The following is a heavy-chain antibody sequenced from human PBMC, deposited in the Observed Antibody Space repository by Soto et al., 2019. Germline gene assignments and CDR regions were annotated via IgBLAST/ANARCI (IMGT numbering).Heavy chain of an antibody. J-gene: IGHJ6*02. CDR3: ARMGIQLRGDYYYGMDV. Sequence: PSETLSLTCTVSGGSISSYYWSWIRQPPGKGLEWIGYIYYSGSTNYNPSLKSRVTISVDTSKNQSSLKLSSVTAADTAVYYCARMGIQLRGDYYYGMDVWGQGTTVTVSS. D-gene: IGHD5-18*01. CDR2: IYYSGST. V-gene: IGHV4-59*01. CDR1: GGSISSYY.